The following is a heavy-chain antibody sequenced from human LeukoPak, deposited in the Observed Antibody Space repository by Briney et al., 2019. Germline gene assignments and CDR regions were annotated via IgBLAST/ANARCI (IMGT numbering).Heavy chain of an antibody. D-gene: IGHD3-22*01. J-gene: IGHJ4*02. CDR3: ARVQYYDTSGHYYSFDY. Sequence: KASETLSLTCTVSGASIISGAYYWSWIRQHPGKGLEWIGYIYYTGTTYYNPSLKSRVTISVDTSKNQFSLKLSSVTAADTAVYYCARVQYYDTSGHYYSFDYWGQGTLVTVSS. V-gene: IGHV4-31*03. CDR2: IYYTGTT. CDR1: GASIISGAYY.